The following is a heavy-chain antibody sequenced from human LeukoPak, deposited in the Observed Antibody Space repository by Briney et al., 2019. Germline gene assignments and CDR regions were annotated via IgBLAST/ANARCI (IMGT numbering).Heavy chain of an antibody. D-gene: IGHD6-13*01. J-gene: IGHJ4*02. CDR3: ARVGTYSSSWYSDY. CDR2: IYYSGSP. Sequence: PSETLSLTCAVSGGSINSGGFSWPWIRQPPGKGLEWIGYIYYSGSPNYNPSLKSRVTISVDTSKNQFSLKLSSVTAADTAVYYCARVGTYSSSWYSDYWGQGTLVTVSS. CDR1: GGSINSGGFS. V-gene: IGHV4-61*08.